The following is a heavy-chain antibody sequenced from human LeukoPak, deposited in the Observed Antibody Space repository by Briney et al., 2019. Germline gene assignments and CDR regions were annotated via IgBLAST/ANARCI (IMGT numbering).Heavy chain of an antibody. CDR3: ATVRDIVVGGGPYYFDY. J-gene: IGHJ4*02. CDR1: GYTFIGYY. Sequence: GVSVKVSCKASGYTFIGYYLHWVRQARGQGLEWMGWINPHNGDTNYAQRFQGRVTMTRDTSITTAYMELNRLESDDTAVYYCATVRDIVVGGGPYYFDYWGQGTLVTVSS. V-gene: IGHV1-2*02. D-gene: IGHD2-15*01. CDR2: INPHNGDT.